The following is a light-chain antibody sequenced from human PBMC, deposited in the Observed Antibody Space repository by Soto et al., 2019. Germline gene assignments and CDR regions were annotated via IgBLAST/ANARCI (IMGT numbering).Light chain of an antibody. CDR1: QAISHY. Sequence: DIQMTQSPSAMSASVGDRVTITCRASQAISHYLAWFHQRPGKVPKRLIYGASTLESGVPSRFSGSGSGTEFTLTISSLQPEDFGTYYCLQHNTYPLSFGGGTKVGIK. CDR2: GAS. J-gene: IGKJ4*01. CDR3: LQHNTYPLS. V-gene: IGKV1-17*03.